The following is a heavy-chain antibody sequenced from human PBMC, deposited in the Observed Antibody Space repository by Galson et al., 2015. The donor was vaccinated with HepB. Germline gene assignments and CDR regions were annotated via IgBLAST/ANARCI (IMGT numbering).Heavy chain of an antibody. CDR2: IYSGGST. D-gene: IGHD1-1*01. CDR1: GFTVSSNY. J-gene: IGHJ2*01. CDR3: ARDNDEAGGWYFDL. V-gene: IGHV3-53*01. Sequence: SLRLSCAASGFTVSSNYMSWVRQAPGKGLEWVSVIYSGGSTYYADSVKGRFTISRDNSKNTLYLQMNSLRAEDTAVYYCARDNDEAGGWYFDLWGRGTLVTVSS.